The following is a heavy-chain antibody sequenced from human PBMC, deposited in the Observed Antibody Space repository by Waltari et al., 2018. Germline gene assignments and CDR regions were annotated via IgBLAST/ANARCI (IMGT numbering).Heavy chain of an antibody. D-gene: IGHD3-16*01. CDR3: ARPLGGAFDI. Sequence: QVQLVESGGGVVQPGRSLRLSCAASGFTFSSYAMHWVRQAPGKGLEWVAVILYDGSNKYYADSVKGRFTISRDNSKNTLYLQMNSLRAEDTAVYYCARPLGGAFDIWGQGTMVTVSS. CDR1: GFTFSSYA. CDR2: ILYDGSNK. J-gene: IGHJ3*02. V-gene: IGHV3-30*14.